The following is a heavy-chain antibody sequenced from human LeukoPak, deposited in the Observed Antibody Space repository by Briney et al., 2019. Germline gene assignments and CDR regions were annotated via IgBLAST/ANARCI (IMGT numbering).Heavy chain of an antibody. J-gene: IGHJ3*02. CDR3: VSGWELRRGDAFDI. CDR1: GCTISSSSYY. CDR2: IYYSGST. D-gene: IGHD1-26*01. V-gene: IGHV4-39*01. Sequence: PSETLSLTCTASGCTISSSSYYWGWIRQPPGQGLVWNGSIYYSGSTYYNPSHKSRVIISVDTSKNQFSLMLSSITAADTAVYYCVSGWELRRGDAFDIWGQGTMVTVSS.